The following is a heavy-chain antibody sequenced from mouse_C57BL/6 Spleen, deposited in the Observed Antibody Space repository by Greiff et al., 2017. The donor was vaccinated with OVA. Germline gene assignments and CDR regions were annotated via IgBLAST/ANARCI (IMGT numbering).Heavy chain of an antibody. V-gene: IGHV1-80*01. CDR3: ARVYYGSYYAMDY. CDR2: IYPGDGDT. J-gene: IGHJ4*01. Sequence: VQLQQSGAELVKPGASVKISCKASGYAFSSYWMNWVKQRPGKGLEWIGQIYPGDGDTNYNGKFKGKATLTADKSSSTAYMQLSSLTSEDSAVYFCARVYYGSYYAMDYWGQGTSVTVSS. CDR1: GYAFSSYW. D-gene: IGHD1-1*01.